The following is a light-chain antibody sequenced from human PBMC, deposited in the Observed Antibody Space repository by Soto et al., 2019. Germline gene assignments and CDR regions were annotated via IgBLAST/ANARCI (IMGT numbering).Light chain of an antibody. CDR2: EVS. CDR3: SSYSSTTTCGV. V-gene: IGLV2-18*02. CDR1: SSDVGYYNR. Sequence: QSALTQPPSVSGSPGQSVTISCTGTSSDVGYYNRVSWYQQPPGTAPKLLIYEVSNRPSGVPDRFSGSKSGNTASLTISGLQADDEADYYCSSYSSTTTCGVFGGGTQLTVL. J-gene: IGLJ3*02.